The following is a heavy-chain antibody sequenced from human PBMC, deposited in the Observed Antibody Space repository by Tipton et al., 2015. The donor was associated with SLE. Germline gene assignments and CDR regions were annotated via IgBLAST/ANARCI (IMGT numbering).Heavy chain of an antibody. J-gene: IGHJ3*02. V-gene: IGHV4-59*01. CDR2: IYYSGST. CDR3: AREEARCTFDI. D-gene: IGHD2-15*01. Sequence: TLSLTCTVSGGSISNYYWSWIRQPPGKGLEWIGYIYYSGSTNYNPSLKSRVTISVDTSKNQFSLKLSSVTAADTAVYYCAREEARCTFDIWGQGTMVTVSS. CDR1: GGSISNYY.